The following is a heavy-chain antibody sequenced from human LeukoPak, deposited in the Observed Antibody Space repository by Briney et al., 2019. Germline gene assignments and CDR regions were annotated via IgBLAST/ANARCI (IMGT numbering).Heavy chain of an antibody. J-gene: IGHJ6*03. V-gene: IGHV3-48*02. Sequence: GGSLRLSCAASGFTFSSDSMNWVRQAPGKGLEWVSYISSSSSTIYYADSVKGRFTISRDNAKNSLYLQMNSLRDEDTAVYYCARDSRETYYDSWSGNNYYYYYMDVWGKGTTVTVSS. D-gene: IGHD3-3*01. CDR3: ARDSRETYYDSWSGNNYYYYYMDV. CDR2: ISSSSSTI. CDR1: GFTFSSDS.